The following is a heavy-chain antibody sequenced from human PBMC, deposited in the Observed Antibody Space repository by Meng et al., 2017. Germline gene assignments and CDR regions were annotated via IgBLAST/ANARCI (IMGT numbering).Heavy chain of an antibody. CDR1: GITVRLNH. D-gene: IGHD3-16*01. V-gene: IGHV3-53*02. CDR3: ARDLGY. J-gene: IGHJ4*02. CDR2: IYSGGST. Sequence: EVRLERTAGGLVQAGTSLGISCTDFGITVRLNHRSWVRQVPGKGLELVAVIYSGGSTYYAASVKGRFTISRDNSKNRLYFQMNSLRSEATAVYYCARDLGYWGQGTLVTVSS.